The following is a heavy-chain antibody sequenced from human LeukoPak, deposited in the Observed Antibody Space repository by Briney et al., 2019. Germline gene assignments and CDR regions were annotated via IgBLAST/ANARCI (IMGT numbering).Heavy chain of an antibody. J-gene: IGHJ4*02. CDR2: IYYSGST. CDR1: GGSISSYY. V-gene: IGHV4-59*01. D-gene: IGHD1-26*01. CDR3: AREYSGRKKTYHFDY. Sequence: SETLSLTCTVSGGSISSYYWSWIRQPPGKELEWIGYIYYSGSTNYNPSLKSRVTISVDTSKNQFSLKLSSVTAADTAVYYCAREYSGRKKTYHFDYWGQGTLVTVSS.